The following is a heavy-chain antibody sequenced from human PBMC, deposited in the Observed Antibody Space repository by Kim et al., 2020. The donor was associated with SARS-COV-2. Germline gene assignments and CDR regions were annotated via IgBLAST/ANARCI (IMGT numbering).Heavy chain of an antibody. CDR2: ISGSGVGT. D-gene: IGHD4-4*01. CDR3: ARRDSSACSHLDH. V-gene: IGHV3-23*01. Sequence: GGSLRLSCEVSGFTFLNHDMNWVRQAPGRGLEWVSGISGSGVGTYYTDSVKGRFTISKDFSKNMLYMQMHDLRVEDTAMYYCARRDSSACSHLDHWGHGTRVTVSS. J-gene: IGHJ1*01. CDR1: GFTFLNHD.